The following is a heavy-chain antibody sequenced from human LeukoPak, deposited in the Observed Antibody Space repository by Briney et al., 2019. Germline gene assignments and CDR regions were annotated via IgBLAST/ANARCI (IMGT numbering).Heavy chain of an antibody. Sequence: ASVKVSCKASGGTFSSYAISWVRQAPGQGLEWMGWINPNIGGTNYAQKFQGWVTMTRDTSISTAYMELSRLRSDDTAVYYCARANTYYYGSGDDAFDIWGQGTMVTVSS. V-gene: IGHV1-2*04. D-gene: IGHD3-10*01. CDR3: ARANTYYYGSGDDAFDI. CDR1: GGTFSSYA. CDR2: INPNIGGT. J-gene: IGHJ3*02.